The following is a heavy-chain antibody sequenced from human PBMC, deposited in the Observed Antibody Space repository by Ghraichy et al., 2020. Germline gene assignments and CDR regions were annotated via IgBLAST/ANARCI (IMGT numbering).Heavy chain of an antibody. CDR1: GGSISSYY. Sequence: GSLRLSCTVSGGSISSYYWSWLRQPPGKGLEWIGNVHYSGSTNYNPSLKSRVTISVDTAKNQFSLKLSFVTAADTAVYYCARAQWLAHDVFNNWGQGTMAIVPS. CDR2: VHYSGST. CDR3: ARAQWLAHDVFNN. J-gene: IGHJ3*02. D-gene: IGHD6-19*01. V-gene: IGHV4-59*01.